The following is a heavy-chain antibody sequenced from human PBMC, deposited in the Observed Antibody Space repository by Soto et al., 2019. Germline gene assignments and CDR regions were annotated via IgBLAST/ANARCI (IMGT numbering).Heavy chain of an antibody. CDR1: GFTFSSYA. Sequence: PGGSLRLSCAASGFTFSSYAMHWVRQAPGKGLEWVAVISYDGSNKYYADSVKGRFTISRDNSKNTLYLQMNSLRAEDTAVYYCARTMTMKTTPFDYWGQGTLVTVSS. CDR3: ARTMTMKTTPFDY. J-gene: IGHJ4*02. D-gene: IGHD3-22*01. V-gene: IGHV3-30-3*01. CDR2: ISYDGSNK.